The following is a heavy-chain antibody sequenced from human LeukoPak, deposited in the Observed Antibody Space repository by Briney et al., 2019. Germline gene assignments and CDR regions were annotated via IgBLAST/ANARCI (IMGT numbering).Heavy chain of an antibody. Sequence: ASVKVSCKASGYTSSSYGISWVRQAPGQGLEWMGWISAYNGNTKYAQKFQGRFTMTTDTSTSTAYMELRSLTSDDTAVYYCARDLDGSGSYYTDYWGQGTLVTVSS. D-gene: IGHD3-10*01. CDR1: GYTSSSYG. CDR2: ISAYNGNT. V-gene: IGHV1-18*01. CDR3: ARDLDGSGSYYTDY. J-gene: IGHJ4*02.